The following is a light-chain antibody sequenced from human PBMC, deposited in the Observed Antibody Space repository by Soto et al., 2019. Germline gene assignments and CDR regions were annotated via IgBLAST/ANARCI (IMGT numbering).Light chain of an antibody. V-gene: IGLV2-14*03. J-gene: IGLJ3*02. CDR3: ASYTSSSTLV. CDR1: SSDVGGYNY. CDR2: DVT. Sequence: QSALTQPASVSGSPGQSITMSCTGTSSDVGGYNYVSWYQQQPGKAPKLMIYDVTNRPSGVSNRFSGSKSGNTASLTISGLQAEDEGDYYCASYTSSSTLVFGGGTKLTVL.